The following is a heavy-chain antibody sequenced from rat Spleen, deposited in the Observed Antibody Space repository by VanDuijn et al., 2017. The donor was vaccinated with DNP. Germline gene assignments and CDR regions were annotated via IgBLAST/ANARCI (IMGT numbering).Heavy chain of an antibody. J-gene: IGHJ1*01. Sequence: EVQLQESGPGLVEPSQSLSLTCSVTGYSITSCCRWTWIRKFPGHKLEWMGSINSAGTTKYNPSLKSRISITRNISKNQYFLQLHSVTTEETATYYWARWGYWYFDFWGPGTMVTVSS. CDR2: INSAGTT. CDR3: ARWGYWYFDF. CDR1: GYSITSCCR. V-gene: IGHV3-3*01.